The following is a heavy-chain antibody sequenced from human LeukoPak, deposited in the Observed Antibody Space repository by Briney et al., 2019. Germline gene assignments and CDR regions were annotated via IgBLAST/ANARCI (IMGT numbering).Heavy chain of an antibody. D-gene: IGHD2-21*02. CDR1: GGTFSSYA. V-gene: IGHV1-69*10. Sequence: GASVKVSCKASGGTFSSYAFSWVRQAPGQGLEWMGGIIPILDITNYAQKFQGRVTITADKSTGTAYMELSSLRSEDTAVYYCAILSDGAYCGGDCFYLDYWGQGTLVTVSS. CDR3: AILSDGAYCGGDCFYLDY. J-gene: IGHJ4*02. CDR2: IIPILDIT.